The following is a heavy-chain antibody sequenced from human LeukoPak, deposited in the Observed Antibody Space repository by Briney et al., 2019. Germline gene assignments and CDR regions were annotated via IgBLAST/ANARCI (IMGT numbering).Heavy chain of an antibody. CDR2: FDPEDGET. CDR1: GYTLTELS. D-gene: IGHD3-3*01. V-gene: IGHV1-24*01. CDR3: ARSSSRRFLEWLPGNYYYYGMDV. Sequence: ASVKVSCKVSGYTLTELSMHWVRQAPGKGLEWMGGFDPEDGETIYAQKFQGRVTMTRNTSISTAYMELSSLRSEDTAVYYCARSSSRRFLEWLPGNYYYYGMDVWGQGTTVTVSS. J-gene: IGHJ6*02.